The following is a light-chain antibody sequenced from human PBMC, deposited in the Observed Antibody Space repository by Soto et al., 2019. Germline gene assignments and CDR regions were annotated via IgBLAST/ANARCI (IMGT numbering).Light chain of an antibody. CDR2: AAS. J-gene: IGKJ4*01. V-gene: IGKV1-39*01. CDR3: QQGNNYPLT. CDR1: QNISSY. Sequence: DIQMTQSPSSLSASVGYRVTITCRSSQNISSYLNWYQQKPGKAPKLLIFAASSLQSGVPSRFSGSGSETDFTLTISSLQPEDFATYFCQQGNNYPLTFGGGTKVHIK.